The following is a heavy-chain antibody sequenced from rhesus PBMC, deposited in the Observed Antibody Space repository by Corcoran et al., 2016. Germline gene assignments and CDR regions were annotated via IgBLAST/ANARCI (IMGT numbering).Heavy chain of an antibody. V-gene: IGHV4-99*01. J-gene: IGHJ4*01. D-gene: IGHD2-8*01. Sequence: QVQLQESGPGLVKPSETLSLTCAVSGYSISSGYYWGWIRQPPGQGLEYIGYISGSSGSTYSNPSLKSRVTISKDTSKNQFSLKLSSVTAADTAMYYCARRGYCSGGVCYRYYFDYWGQGVLVTVSS. CDR3: ARRGYCSGGVCYRYYFDY. CDR2: ISGSSGST. CDR1: GYSISSGYY.